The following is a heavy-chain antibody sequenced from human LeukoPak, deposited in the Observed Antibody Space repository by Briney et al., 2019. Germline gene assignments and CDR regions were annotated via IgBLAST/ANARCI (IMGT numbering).Heavy chain of an antibody. CDR1: GGSISSYY. J-gene: IGHJ5*02. CDR2: IYYSGST. Sequence: SETLSLTCTVSGGSISSYYRSWIRQPPGKGLEWIGYIYYSGSTNYNPSLKSRVTISVDTSKNQFSLKLSSVTAADTAVYYCARLGLYYDFWSGYFGNNWFDPWGQGTLVTVSS. V-gene: IGHV4-59*01. D-gene: IGHD3-3*01. CDR3: ARLGLYYDFWSGYFGNNWFDP.